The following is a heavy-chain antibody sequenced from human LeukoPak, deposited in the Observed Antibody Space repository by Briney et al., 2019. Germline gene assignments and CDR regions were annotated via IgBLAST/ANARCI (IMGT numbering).Heavy chain of an antibody. CDR3: ARGGNPSYFDY. CDR2: IYSGGST. Sequence: PGGSLRLSCVVSGFTFSSYSMNWVRQAPGKGLEWVSVIYSGGSTYYADSVKGRFTVSKDNSKNTLYLQMNSLRAEDTAVYYCARGGNPSYFDYWGQGTLVTVSS. V-gene: IGHV3-53*01. CDR1: GFTFSSYS. J-gene: IGHJ4*02. D-gene: IGHD1-14*01.